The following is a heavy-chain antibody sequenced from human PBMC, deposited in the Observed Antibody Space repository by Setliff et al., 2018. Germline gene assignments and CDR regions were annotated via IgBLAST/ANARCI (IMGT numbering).Heavy chain of an antibody. CDR2: ITSSGTTT. CDR3: ARDGYPGTS. V-gene: IGHV3-11*01. D-gene: IGHD2-2*03. Sequence: GGSLRLSCAASGFTFSDYYMSWIRQAPGKGLEWVSYITSSGTTTFYTDSVKGRFAISRDNARNSLYLQMNSLRVEDAAVYYCARDGYPGTSWGQGTLVTVSS. J-gene: IGHJ5*02. CDR1: GFTFSDYY.